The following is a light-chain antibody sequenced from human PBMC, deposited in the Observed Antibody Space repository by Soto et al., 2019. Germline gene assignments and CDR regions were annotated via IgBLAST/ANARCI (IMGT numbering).Light chain of an antibody. CDR2: SNN. CDR3: AARDDSLNGKV. V-gene: IGLV1-44*01. J-gene: IGLJ1*01. Sequence: QSVLTQPPSASGTPGQRVTISCSGSSSNIGSNTVNWYQQLPGTAPKLLIYSNNQRPSGVPDRFSGSKSGTSASLAISGLQSVDEADYYCAARDDSLNGKVFGTGTKLTVL. CDR1: SSNIGSNT.